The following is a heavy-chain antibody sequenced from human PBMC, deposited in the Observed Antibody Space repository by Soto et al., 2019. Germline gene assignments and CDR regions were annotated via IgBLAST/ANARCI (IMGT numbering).Heavy chain of an antibody. J-gene: IGHJ5*02. CDR3: ARDGFRIFGVVHNWFDP. Sequence: ASVKVSCKASGYTFTGYYMHWVRQAPGQGLEWMGWINPNSGGTNYAQKFQGWVTMTRDTSISTAYMELSRLRSDDTAVYYCARDGFRIFGVVHNWFDPWGQGTLVT. CDR1: GYTFTGYY. CDR2: INPNSGGT. V-gene: IGHV1-2*04. D-gene: IGHD3-3*01.